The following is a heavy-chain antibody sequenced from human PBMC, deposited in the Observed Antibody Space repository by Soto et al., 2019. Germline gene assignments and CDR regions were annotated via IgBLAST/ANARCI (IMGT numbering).Heavy chain of an antibody. V-gene: IGHV3-9*01. CDR3: VRSKGGYSYGTQFDY. Sequence: EVQLEESGGALVQPGRSLRLSCAASGFTFDDYAMYWVRQVLGKGLEWVSSISWNSGNIGYADSVKGRFTTSRDNAENSLYLQMSSMRPEDTALYYCVRSKGGYSYGTQFDYWGEGTLVTVSS. CDR2: ISWNSGNI. J-gene: IGHJ4*02. D-gene: IGHD5-18*01. CDR1: GFTFDDYA.